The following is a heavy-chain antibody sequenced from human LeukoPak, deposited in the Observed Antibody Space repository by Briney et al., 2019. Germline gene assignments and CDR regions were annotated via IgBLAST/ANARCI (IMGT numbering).Heavy chain of an antibody. CDR2: IYPDDSDT. CDR1: GYSFTSYW. D-gene: IGHD6-13*01. V-gene: IGHV5-51*01. J-gene: IGHJ4*02. CDR3: ARRGRDSSSQKIFDN. Sequence: GESLKISCKGSGYSFTSYWIGWVRQMPGKGLEWMGIIYPDDSDTRYSPSFQGQVTISADKSINTAYLQWSSLKASDTAMYFCARRGRDSSSQKIFDNWGQGTLVTVSS.